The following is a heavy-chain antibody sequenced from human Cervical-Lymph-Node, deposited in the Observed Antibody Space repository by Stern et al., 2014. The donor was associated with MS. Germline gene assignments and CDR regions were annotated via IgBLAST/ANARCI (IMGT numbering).Heavy chain of an antibody. CDR1: GYGFTDYW. D-gene: IGHD3-10*01. CDR2: IFPGASDP. V-gene: IGHV5-51*04. J-gene: IGHJ4*02. Sequence: EVQLEESGAEVKKPGESLRISCKGSGYGFTDYWIGWVRQVPGRGLEWLGTIFPGASDPRYSPSFQGQVPISADQPTPPAYLQWRSLKASDTAIYYCARKTGGFDRWGQGTLVTVSS. CDR3: ARKTGGFDR.